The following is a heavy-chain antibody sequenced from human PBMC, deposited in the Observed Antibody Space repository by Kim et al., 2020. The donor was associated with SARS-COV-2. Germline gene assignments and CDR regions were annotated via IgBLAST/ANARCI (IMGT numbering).Heavy chain of an antibody. V-gene: IGHV1-46*01. D-gene: IGHD1-26*01. Sequence: SQSEAKKFQGRVTMTRDTATSTVYMELSSLRSEDTAVYYCARATSGSYPYWGQGTLVTVSS. J-gene: IGHJ4*02. CDR2: SQ. CDR3: ARATSGSYPY.